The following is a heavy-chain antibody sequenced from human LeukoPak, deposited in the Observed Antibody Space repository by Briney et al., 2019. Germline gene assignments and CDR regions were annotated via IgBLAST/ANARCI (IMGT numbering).Heavy chain of an antibody. CDR3: ARRPFEDYFDD. J-gene: IGHJ4*01. V-gene: IGHV4-61*08. CDR2: NCYSGSA. CDR1: GGSVNSHDFY. Sequence: SETLSLTCTVSGGSVNSHDFYWVWMPQPPGKGLVWISHNCYSGSANYNPFRKGRVTIPLDTSQNQFSLKMRPATAADTAVFSCARRPFEDYFDD. D-gene: IGHD6-6*01.